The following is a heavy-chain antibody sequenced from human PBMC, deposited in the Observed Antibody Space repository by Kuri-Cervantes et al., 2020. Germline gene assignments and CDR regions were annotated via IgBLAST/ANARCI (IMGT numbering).Heavy chain of an antibody. Sequence: GGSLRLSCAASGFTFSSYSMNWVRQAPGKGLEWVSYISSSSCTIYYADSVKGRFTISRDNAKNSLYLQMNSLRDEDTAVYYCARGMVLLWFGELTGNWFDPWGQGTLVTVSS. D-gene: IGHD3-10*01. CDR2: ISSSSCTI. J-gene: IGHJ5*02. CDR1: GFTFSSYS. CDR3: ARGMVLLWFGELTGNWFDP. V-gene: IGHV3-48*02.